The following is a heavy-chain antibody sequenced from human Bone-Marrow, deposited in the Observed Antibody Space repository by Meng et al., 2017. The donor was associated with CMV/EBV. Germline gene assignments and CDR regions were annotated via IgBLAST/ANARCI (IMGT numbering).Heavy chain of an antibody. J-gene: IGHJ4*02. Sequence: ASVKVSCKTSGYTLTSYDINWVRQATGQGLEWMGWMNPNSGNTGYAQKFQGRVTMTRNTSISTAYMELSSLRSDDTAVYYCARRREYSSAEDYWGQGTLVTVSS. D-gene: IGHD6-6*01. CDR2: MNPNSGNT. CDR3: ARRREYSSAEDY. V-gene: IGHV1-8*01. CDR1: GYTLTSYD.